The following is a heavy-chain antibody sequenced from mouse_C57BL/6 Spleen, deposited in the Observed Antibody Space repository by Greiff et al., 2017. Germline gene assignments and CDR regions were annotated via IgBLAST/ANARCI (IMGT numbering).Heavy chain of an antibody. V-gene: IGHV1-52*01. D-gene: IGHD1-1*01. CDR2: IDPSDSET. CDR3: ARETHYGSRGGAMDY. CDR1: GYTFTSYW. J-gene: IGHJ4*01. Sequence: QVQLQQPGAELVRPGSSVKLSCKASGYTFTSYWMHWVKQRPIQGLEWIGNIDPSDSETHYNQKFKDKATLTVDKSSSTAYMQLSSLTSEDSAVYYCARETHYGSRGGAMDYWGQGTSVTVSS.